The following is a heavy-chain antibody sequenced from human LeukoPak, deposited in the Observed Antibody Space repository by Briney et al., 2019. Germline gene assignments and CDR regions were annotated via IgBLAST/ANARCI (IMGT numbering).Heavy chain of an antibody. CDR1: GYTFTSYG. Sequence: ASVKVSCKASGYTFTSYGISWVRQAPGQGLEWMGWISAYNGNTNYAQKLQGRVTMTTDTSTSTAYMELRSLRSDDTAVYYCARDKWAIAAAGTFDYWGQGTLVTVSS. J-gene: IGHJ4*02. D-gene: IGHD6-13*01. V-gene: IGHV1-18*04. CDR3: ARDKWAIAAAGTFDY. CDR2: ISAYNGNT.